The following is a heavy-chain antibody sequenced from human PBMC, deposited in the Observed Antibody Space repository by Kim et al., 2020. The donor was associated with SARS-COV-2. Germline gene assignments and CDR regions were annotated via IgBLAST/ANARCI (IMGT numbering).Heavy chain of an antibody. J-gene: IGHJ4*02. CDR1: GFTFSDYS. Sequence: GGSLRLSCAASGFTFSDYSMNWVRQAPGKGLEWISYILSSSSTIYYADSVRGRFTVSRDNAKNSLYLQMKSLRDDDTAVYYCAREGSGWDFDYWGQGTPV. V-gene: IGHV3-48*02. D-gene: IGHD3-10*01. CDR2: ILSSSSTI. CDR3: AREGSGWDFDY.